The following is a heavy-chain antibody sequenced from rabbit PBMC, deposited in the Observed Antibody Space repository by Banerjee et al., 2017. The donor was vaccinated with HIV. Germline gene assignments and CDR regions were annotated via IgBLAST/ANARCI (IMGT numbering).Heavy chain of an antibody. CDR3: ARSDAGSGWAFDP. J-gene: IGHJ2*01. CDR2: IDAGSSGKT. V-gene: IGHV1S45*01. CDR1: GFDFSSSYW. D-gene: IGHD4-2*01. Sequence: QEQLEESGGDLVKPGASLTLTCTASGFDFSSSYWICWVRQAPGKGLEWIACIDAGSSGKTYYASWAKGRFTISKTSSTTVTLQMTSLTAADTATYFCARSDAGSGWAFDPWGQGTLVTVS.